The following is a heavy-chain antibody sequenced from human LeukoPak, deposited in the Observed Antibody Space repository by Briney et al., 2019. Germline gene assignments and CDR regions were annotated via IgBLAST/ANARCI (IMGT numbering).Heavy chain of an antibody. D-gene: IGHD2-21*02. J-gene: IGHJ4*02. CDR3: AKGLAYCGGDCYDVISYYFDY. CDR2: ISGSGGST. V-gene: IGHV3-23*01. Sequence: PGGSLRLSCAASGFTFSSYAMSWVRQAPGKGLEWVSAISGSGGSTYYADSVKGRFTISRDNSKNTLYLQMNSLRAEDTAVYYCAKGLAYCGGDCYDVISYYFDYWGQGTLVTVSS. CDR1: GFTFSSYA.